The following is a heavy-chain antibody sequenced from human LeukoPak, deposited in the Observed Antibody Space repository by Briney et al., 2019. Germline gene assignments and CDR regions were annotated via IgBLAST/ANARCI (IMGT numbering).Heavy chain of an antibody. CDR2: INHSGST. CDR1: GGSFSGYY. CDR3: ATRGQIEMATIGWFDP. D-gene: IGHD5-24*01. J-gene: IGHJ5*02. V-gene: IGHV4-34*01. Sequence: SETLSLTCAVYGGSFSGYYWSWIRQPPGKGLEWIGEINHSGSTNYNPSLKSRVTISVDTSKNQFSLKLSSVTAAVTAVYYCATRGQIEMATIGWFDPWGQGTLVTVSS.